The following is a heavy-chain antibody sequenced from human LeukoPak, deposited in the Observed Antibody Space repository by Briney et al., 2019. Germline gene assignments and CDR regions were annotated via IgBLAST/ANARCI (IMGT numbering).Heavy chain of an antibody. J-gene: IGHJ6*03. D-gene: IGHD2/OR15-2a*01. V-gene: IGHV3-23*01. CDR3: GRRIGYMDV. CDR2: ITTSYST. CDR1: GFTFSSYG. Sequence: GGSLRLSCAASGFTFSSYGMSWVRQAPGKGLEWVSAITTSYSTYYADSVKGRFTISRDNSKNTLYLQMNSLRAEDTAVYYCGRRIGYMDVWGKGTTVTISS.